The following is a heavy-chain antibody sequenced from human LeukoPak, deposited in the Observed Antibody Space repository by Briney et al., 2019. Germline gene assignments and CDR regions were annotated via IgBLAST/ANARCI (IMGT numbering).Heavy chain of an antibody. CDR1: GGSISSYY. J-gene: IGHJ4*02. Sequence: SETLSLTCTVSGGSISSYYWSWIRQPPGKGLEWIGYIYYSGSTNYNPSLKSRVTISVDTSKNQFSLKLSSVTAADTAVYYCARDRWELPNDYWGQGTLVTVSS. CDR2: IYYSGST. D-gene: IGHD1-26*01. CDR3: ARDRWELPNDY. V-gene: IGHV4-59*12.